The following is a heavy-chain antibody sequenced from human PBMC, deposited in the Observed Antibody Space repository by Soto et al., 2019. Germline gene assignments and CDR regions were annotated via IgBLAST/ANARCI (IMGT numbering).Heavy chain of an antibody. CDR3: AKFFVETGGSSGWPWTFHY. CDR1: GFTFSSYA. J-gene: IGHJ4*02. CDR2: ISGSGGTT. Sequence: EVQLLESGGGLVQPGRSLRLSCAASGFTFSSYAMSWVRQAPGKGLEWVSAISGSGGTTYYAASVKGRFTISRDNSKNTLFLQMNSLRGDDTAVYYCAKFFVETGGSSGWPWTFHYWGQGTLVTVSS. V-gene: IGHV3-23*01. D-gene: IGHD6-25*01.